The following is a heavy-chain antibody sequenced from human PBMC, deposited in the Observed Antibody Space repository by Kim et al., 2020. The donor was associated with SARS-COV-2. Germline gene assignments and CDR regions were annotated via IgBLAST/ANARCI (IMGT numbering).Heavy chain of an antibody. CDR2: IRSKANSYAT. CDR3: TRRQIFYGSGHSTGYGMDV. J-gene: IGHJ6*02. D-gene: IGHD3-10*01. Sequence: GGSLRLSCAASGFTFSGSAMHWVRQASGKGLEWVGRIRSKANSYATAYAASVKGRFTISRDDSKNTAYLQMNSLKTEDTAVYYCTRRQIFYGSGHSTGYGMDVWGQGTTVTVS. V-gene: IGHV3-73*01. CDR1: GFTFSGSA.